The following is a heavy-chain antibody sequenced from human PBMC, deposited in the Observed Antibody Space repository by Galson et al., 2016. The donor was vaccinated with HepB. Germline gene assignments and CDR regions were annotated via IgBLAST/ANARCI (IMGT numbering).Heavy chain of an antibody. J-gene: IGHJ4*02. V-gene: IGHV3-30*18. CDR3: AKDAYTWRWLLSFFPDY. Sequence: SLRLSCAASGFTFSDYGIHWVRQAPGKGLEWVAVLSFDGINKYNADSVKGRFTISSDNSKNTVYLQMNSLRAEDTAVYYCAKDAYTWRWLLSFFPDYWGQGTLVTVSS. CDR1: GFTFSDYG. D-gene: IGHD5-24*01. CDR2: LSFDGINK.